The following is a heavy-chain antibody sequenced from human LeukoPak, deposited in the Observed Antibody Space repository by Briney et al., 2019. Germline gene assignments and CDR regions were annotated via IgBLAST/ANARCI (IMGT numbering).Heavy chain of an antibody. J-gene: IGHJ4*02. D-gene: IGHD1-7*01. Sequence: GGSLRLSCAASGFTFSSYAMNWVRQTPGKGLEWVSGVSGSGGNTYYADSVKGRFTISRDNSKNTLYLQMNSLRTEDTAVYYCAKEGKTRTWNYFQARPVYWGQGTLVTVSS. V-gene: IGHV3-23*01. CDR2: VSGSGGNT. CDR3: AKEGKTRTWNYFQARPVY. CDR1: GFTFSSYA.